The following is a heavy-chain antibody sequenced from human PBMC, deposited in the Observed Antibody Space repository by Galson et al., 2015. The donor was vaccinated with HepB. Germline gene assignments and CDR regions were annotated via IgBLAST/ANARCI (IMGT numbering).Heavy chain of an antibody. J-gene: IGHJ4*02. CDR3: SRDRDSRGPPGFGEGPLFDH. CDR1: GFTFSDFY. V-gene: IGHV3-11*01. CDR2: ISSSGSI. Sequence: SLRLSCAASGFTFSDFYMSWVRQAPGKGLEWVSYISSSGSINYADSVGGRFTIARDNSKNSLHLRMNSRRAEDTAGYYCSRDRDSRGPPGFGEGPLFDHWGEGALVSDSS. D-gene: IGHD3-10*01.